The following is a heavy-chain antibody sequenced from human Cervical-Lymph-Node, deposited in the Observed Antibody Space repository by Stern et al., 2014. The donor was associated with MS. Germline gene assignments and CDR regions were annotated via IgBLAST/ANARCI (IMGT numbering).Heavy chain of an antibody. D-gene: IGHD2-15*01. J-gene: IGHJ3*02. CDR3: ARETGHAGGAFDI. Sequence: QVQLMQSGAEVKKPGASAKVSCKASGYIFSGYYMHWVRQAPGQGLEWMGRINPKRGGTNYAQKFQGRVTMTRDTSISTAYMELSRLRSDDTAVYYCARETGHAGGAFDIWGQGTLVTVSS. CDR1: GYIFSGYY. V-gene: IGHV1-2*06. CDR2: INPKRGGT.